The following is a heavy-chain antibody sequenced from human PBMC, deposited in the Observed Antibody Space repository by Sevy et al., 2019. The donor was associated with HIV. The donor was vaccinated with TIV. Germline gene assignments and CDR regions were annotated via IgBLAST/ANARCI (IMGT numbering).Heavy chain of an antibody. J-gene: IGHJ5*02. CDR3: AKVADYFDRNAYYPS. V-gene: IGHV3-21*01. CDR1: GFKFSDYG. CDR2: ISSSSSYI. D-gene: IGHD3-9*01. Sequence: GGSLRLSCAASGFKFSDYGMNWVRQAPGKGLEWVASISSSSSYIFYVHSVKGRFTISRDNAKKSLYLQMDSLRAEDTAVYYCAKVADYFDRNAYYPSWGQGTLVTVS.